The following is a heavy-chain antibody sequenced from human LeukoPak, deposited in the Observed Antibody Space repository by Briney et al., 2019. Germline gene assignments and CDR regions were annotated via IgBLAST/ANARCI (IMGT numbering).Heavy chain of an antibody. Sequence: GGSLRLSCAASGFAFSRYWMNWVRQAPGKGLEGVAAIKEDGGAKKYVDSVRGRFTISRDNAKNSLYLQMTSLRVEDTAMYHCVKSPLGECTNTKCSDKWGQGILVTVSS. CDR2: IKEDGGAK. V-gene: IGHV3-7*01. D-gene: IGHD2-8*01. CDR1: GFAFSRYW. CDR3: VKSPLGECTNTKCSDK. J-gene: IGHJ4*02.